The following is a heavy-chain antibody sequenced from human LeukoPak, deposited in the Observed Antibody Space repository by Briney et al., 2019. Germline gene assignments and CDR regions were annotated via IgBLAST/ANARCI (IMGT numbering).Heavy chain of an antibody. CDR3: AREGGNYFNYQYMDV. V-gene: IGHV4-4*07. D-gene: IGHD3-16*01. Sequence: KPSQTLSLTSNVSGGSVSTYYWTGIRQPAGKGLEWIVRIYNSGNTNYNPSLKSRVTMSVDTSKNQFSLKLSSVTAADTAVYHCAREGGNYFNYQYMDVWGKGTTVTVS. CDR1: GGSVSTYY. CDR2: IYNSGNT. J-gene: IGHJ6*03.